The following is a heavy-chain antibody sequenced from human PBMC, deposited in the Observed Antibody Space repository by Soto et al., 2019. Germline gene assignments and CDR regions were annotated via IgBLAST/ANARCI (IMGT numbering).Heavy chain of an antibody. CDR2: FDPEDGET. CDR3: ATETYDILTGRLYYYYGMDV. D-gene: IGHD3-9*01. J-gene: IGHJ6*02. Sequence: ASVKVSCKVSGYTLTELSMHWVRQAPGKGLEMMGGFDPEDGETIYAQKFQGRVTMTEDTSTDTAYMELSSLRSEDTAVYYCATETYDILTGRLYYYYGMDVWGQGTTVTVSS. V-gene: IGHV1-24*01. CDR1: GYTLTELS.